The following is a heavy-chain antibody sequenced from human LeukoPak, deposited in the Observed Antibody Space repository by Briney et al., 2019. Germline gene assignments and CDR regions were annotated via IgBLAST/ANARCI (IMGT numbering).Heavy chain of an antibody. J-gene: IGHJ4*02. D-gene: IGHD2-15*01. CDR1: GGSISSRSYY. CDR2: LYYSGST. Sequence: SETLSLTCTASGGSISSRSYYWGWIRQPPGKGLEWIGSLYYSGSTYYNPSHKSRVTISVDTSKNQFSLKLSSVTAADTAVYYCTRHLAATITFDYWGQGTLVTVSS. V-gene: IGHV4-39*01. CDR3: TRHLAATITFDY.